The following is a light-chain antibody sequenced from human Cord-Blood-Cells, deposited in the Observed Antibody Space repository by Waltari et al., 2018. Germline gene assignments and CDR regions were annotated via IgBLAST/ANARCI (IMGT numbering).Light chain of an antibody. CDR3: QQYNNWPYT. J-gene: IGKJ2*01. CDR2: GAS. Sequence: IVMTQSPATLSVSPGERATLSCRASQSVSSNLAWYQQKPGQAPRLLIYGASTSATGIPARFSGSGSGTEFTLTISSLQSEDFAVYYCQQYNNWPYTFGQGTKLGIK. V-gene: IGKV3-15*01. CDR1: QSVSSN.